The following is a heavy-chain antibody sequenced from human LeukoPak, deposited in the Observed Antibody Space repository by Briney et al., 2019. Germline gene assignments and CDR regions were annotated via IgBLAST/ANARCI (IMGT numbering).Heavy chain of an antibody. V-gene: IGHV1-2*02. D-gene: IGHD2-15*01. J-gene: IGHJ1*01. Sequence: ASVKVSCKASGYTFTSYYMQWVRQAPGQGLEWMGWINPNSGGTNYAQKFQGRVTMTRDTSISTAYMELSRLRSDDTAVYYCASEFGYCSGGSCYSDPTEYFQHWGQGTLVTVSS. CDR1: GYTFTSYY. CDR3: ASEFGYCSGGSCYSDPTEYFQH. CDR2: INPNSGGT.